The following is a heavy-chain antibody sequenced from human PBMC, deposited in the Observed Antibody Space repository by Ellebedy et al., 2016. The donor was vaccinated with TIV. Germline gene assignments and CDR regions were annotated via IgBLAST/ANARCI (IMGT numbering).Heavy chain of an antibody. CDR3: ARDRVGVGYFDS. Sequence: PGGSLRLSCAASGFTSTPYAMHWVRQAPGKGLEWVAVASSDGSHDSYGDSVKGRFAVSRDNSKNTVYLQMNSLSSKDTAVYYCARDRVGVGYFDSWGQGTLVTVAS. D-gene: IGHD2-15*01. CDR1: GFTSTPYA. CDR2: ASSDGSHD. V-gene: IGHV3-30*09. J-gene: IGHJ4*02.